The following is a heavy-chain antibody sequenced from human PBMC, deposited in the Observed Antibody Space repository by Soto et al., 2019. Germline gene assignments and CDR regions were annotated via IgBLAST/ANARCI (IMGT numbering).Heavy chain of an antibody. CDR3: AISYSSGWYDY. V-gene: IGHV4-39*01. CDR2: IYYSGST. CDR1: GGSISSSSYY. Sequence: SETLSLTCTVSGGSISSSSYYWGWIRQPPGKGLEWIGSIYYSGSTYYNPSLKSRVIISVDTSKNQFSLKLSSVTAADTAVYYCAISYSSGWYDYWGQGTLVTVSS. J-gene: IGHJ4*02. D-gene: IGHD6-19*01.